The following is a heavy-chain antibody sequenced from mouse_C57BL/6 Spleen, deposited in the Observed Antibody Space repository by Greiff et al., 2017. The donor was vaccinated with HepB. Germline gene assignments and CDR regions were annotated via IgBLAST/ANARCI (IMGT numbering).Heavy chain of an antibody. CDR2: IHPNSGST. D-gene: IGHD1-1*01. J-gene: IGHJ2*01. CDR1: GYTFTSYW. CDR3: AKGNPYYYGSSYVPFDY. V-gene: IGHV1-64*01. Sequence: VQLQQSGAELVKPGASVKLSCKASGYTFTSYWMHWVKQRPGQGLEWIGMIHPNSGSTNYNEKFKSKATLTVDKSSSTAYMQLSSLTSEDSAVYYCAKGNPYYYGSSYVPFDYWGQGTTLTVSS.